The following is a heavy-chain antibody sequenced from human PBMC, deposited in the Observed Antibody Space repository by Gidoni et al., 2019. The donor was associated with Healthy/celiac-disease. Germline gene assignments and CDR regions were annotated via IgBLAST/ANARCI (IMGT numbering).Heavy chain of an antibody. D-gene: IGHD4-17*01. Sequence: QVQLVESGGGVVQPGRSLRLSCAASGFPFSSYGRHWVRQAPGKGLEWVAVIWYDGSNKYYADSVKGRFTISRDNSKNTLYLQMNSLRAEDTAVYYCARDQDYGDYVSGAPDIWGQGTMVTVSS. CDR3: ARDQDYGDYVSGAPDI. CDR2: IWYDGSNK. CDR1: GFPFSSYG. V-gene: IGHV3-33*01. J-gene: IGHJ3*02.